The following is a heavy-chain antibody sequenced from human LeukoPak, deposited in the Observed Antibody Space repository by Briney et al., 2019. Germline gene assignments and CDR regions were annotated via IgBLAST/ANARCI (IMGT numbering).Heavy chain of an antibody. V-gene: IGHV3-21*01. CDR1: GFTFSSYS. CDR2: ISSSSSYI. J-gene: IGHJ4*02. D-gene: IGHD6-13*01. CDR3: ARDRGIAGAGTDDYFDY. Sequence: GGSLRLSCAASGFTFSSYSMNWVRQAPGKGLEWVSSISSSSSYIYYADSLKGRFTISRDNAKNSLYLQMNSLRAEDTAVYYCARDRGIAGAGTDDYFDYWGQGTLVTVSS.